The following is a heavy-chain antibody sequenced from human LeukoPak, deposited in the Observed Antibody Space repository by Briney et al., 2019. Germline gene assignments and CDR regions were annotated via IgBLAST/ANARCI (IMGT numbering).Heavy chain of an antibody. D-gene: IGHD2-2*01. CDR1: GFTFSSYA. CDR2: ISGSGGST. V-gene: IGHV3-23*01. Sequence: GGSLRLSCAASGFTFSSYAMSWVRQAPGKGLEWVSAISGSGGSTYYADSVKGRFTISRDNSKNTLYLQMNSLRAEDTAVYYCAKELYIVVVPAAPLCDYWGQGTPVTVSS. J-gene: IGHJ4*02. CDR3: AKELYIVVVPAAPLCDY.